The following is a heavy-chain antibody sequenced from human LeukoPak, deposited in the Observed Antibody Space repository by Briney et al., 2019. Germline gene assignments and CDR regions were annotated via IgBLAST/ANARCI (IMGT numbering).Heavy chain of an antibody. CDR2: ISAYNGNT. CDR3: ARDIVVVPAAIRYAFDI. V-gene: IGHV1-18*01. D-gene: IGHD2-2*01. CDR1: GYTFTSYG. Sequence: ASVKVSRKASGYTFTSYGISWVRQAPGQGLEWMGWISAYNGNTNYAQKLQGRVTMTTDTSTSTAYMELRSLRSDDTAVYYCARDIVVVPAAIRYAFDIWGQGTMVTVSS. J-gene: IGHJ3*02.